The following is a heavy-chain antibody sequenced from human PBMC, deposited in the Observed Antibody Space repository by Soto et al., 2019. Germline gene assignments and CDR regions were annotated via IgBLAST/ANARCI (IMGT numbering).Heavy chain of an antibody. CDR1: GFTFSNAW. V-gene: IGHV3-15*01. CDR3: TTQWLVLDYYYYGMDV. D-gene: IGHD6-19*01. CDR2: IKSKTDGGTT. Sequence: EVQLVESGGGLVKPGGSLRLSCAASGFTFSNAWMSWVRQAPGKGLEWVGRIKSKTDGGTTDYAAPVKGRFTISRDDSKNTLYLQMNSLKTEDTAVYYCTTQWLVLDYYYYGMDVWGQGTTVAVSS. J-gene: IGHJ6*02.